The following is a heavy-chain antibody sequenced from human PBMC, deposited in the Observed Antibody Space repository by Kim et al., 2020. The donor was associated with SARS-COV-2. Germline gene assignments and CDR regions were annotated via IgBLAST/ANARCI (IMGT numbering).Heavy chain of an antibody. Sequence: GGSLRLSCAASGFTFSSYSMNWVRQAPGKGLEWVSSISSSSSYIYYADSVKGRFTISRDNAKNSLYLQMNSLRAEDTAVYYCARDPEGSGYYSYYYYYGMDVWGQGTMVTVSS. CDR3: ARDPEGSGYYSYYYYYGMDV. CDR2: ISSSSSYI. V-gene: IGHV3-21*01. CDR1: GFTFSSYS. J-gene: IGHJ6*02. D-gene: IGHD3-22*01.